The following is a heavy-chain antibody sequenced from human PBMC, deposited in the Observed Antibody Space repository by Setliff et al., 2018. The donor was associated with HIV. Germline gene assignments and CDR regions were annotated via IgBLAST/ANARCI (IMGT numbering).Heavy chain of an antibody. V-gene: IGHV4-39*01. Sequence: PSETLSLTCTVSGASIRTGSYYWGWIRQPPGKGLEWIGTIYYNGTTYYNPSVKSRVTISVDTSKNQFSLHLTSVTATDTAVYYCASRPYSYDYSGRVFDFWGQGALVTVSS. J-gene: IGHJ4*02. D-gene: IGHD3-22*01. CDR2: IYYNGTT. CDR3: ASRPYSYDYSGRVFDF. CDR1: GASIRTGSYY.